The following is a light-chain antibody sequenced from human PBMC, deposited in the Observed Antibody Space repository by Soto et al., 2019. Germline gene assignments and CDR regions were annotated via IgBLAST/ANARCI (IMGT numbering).Light chain of an antibody. Sequence: QSALTQPPSVSGSPGQSVTISCTGTSSDVGYSDRVSWYQQSPGTAPKLVIYEVSNRPSGVPDRFSGSKSGNTASLTISGLQAEDEADYYCSSYTNIALDVVFGVGTKLTVL. CDR3: SSYTNIALDVV. CDR1: SSDVGYSDR. CDR2: EVS. J-gene: IGLJ2*01. V-gene: IGLV2-18*02.